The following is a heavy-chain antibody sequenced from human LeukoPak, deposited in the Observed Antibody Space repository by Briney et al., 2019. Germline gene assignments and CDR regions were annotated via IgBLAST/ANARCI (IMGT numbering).Heavy chain of an antibody. CDR2: SNDSGGT. D-gene: IGHD2-15*01. CDR1: GGTFSGYY. CDR3: ARKTFGGSRSFDY. J-gene: IGHJ4*02. V-gene: IGHV4-34*01. Sequence: SETLSLTCAVYGGTFSGYYWSWIRQPPGKRLEWVGESNDSGGTDYTPSLKSRVTISVDKSKNQFSLKVTSVTAADTAVYYCARKTFGGSRSFDYWGQGTPVTVSS.